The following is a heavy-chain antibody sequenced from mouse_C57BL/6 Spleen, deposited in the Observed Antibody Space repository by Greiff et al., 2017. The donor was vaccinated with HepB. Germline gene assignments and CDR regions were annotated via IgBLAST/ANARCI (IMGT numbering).Heavy chain of an antibody. J-gene: IGHJ4*01. CDR2: ISSGGDYI. V-gene: IGHV5-9-1*02. Sequence: EVKLVESGEGLVKPGGSLKLSCAASGFTFSSYAMSWVRQTPEKRLEWVAYISSGGDYIYYADTVKGRFTISRDNARNTLYLQMSSLKSEDTAMYYCTRGRITTVVGQAMDYWGQGTSVTVSS. CDR3: TRGRITTVVGQAMDY. D-gene: IGHD1-1*01. CDR1: GFTFSSYA.